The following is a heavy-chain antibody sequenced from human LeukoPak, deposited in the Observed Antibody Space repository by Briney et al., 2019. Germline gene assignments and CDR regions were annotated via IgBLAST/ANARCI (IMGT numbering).Heavy chain of an antibody. CDR2: INSDGSST. V-gene: IGHV3-74*01. CDR3: AMGPYYYDSSGYYY. D-gene: IGHD3-22*01. CDR1: GFTFSSYW. J-gene: IGHJ4*02. Sequence: GGSLRLSCAASGFTFSSYWMHCVRQAPGKGLVWVSRINSDGSSTNYADSVKGRFTISRDNAKNTLFLQMNSLRAEDTAVYYCAMGPYYYDSSGYYYWGQGTLVTVSS.